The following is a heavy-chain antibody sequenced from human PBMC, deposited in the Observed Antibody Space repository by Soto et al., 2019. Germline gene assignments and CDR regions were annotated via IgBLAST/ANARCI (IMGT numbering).Heavy chain of an antibody. D-gene: IGHD1-26*01. Sequence: SVKVSCKASGGTFSSYAISWVRQAPGQGLEWMGGIIPIFGTANYAQKSQGRVTITADESTSTAYMELSSLRSEDTAVYYCARCPMGAGHFDYWGQGTLVTVSS. CDR3: ARCPMGAGHFDY. J-gene: IGHJ4*02. CDR1: GGTFSSYA. V-gene: IGHV1-69*13. CDR2: IIPIFGTA.